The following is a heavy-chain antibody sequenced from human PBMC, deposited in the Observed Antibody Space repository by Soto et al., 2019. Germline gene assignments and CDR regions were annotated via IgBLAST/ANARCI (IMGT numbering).Heavy chain of an antibody. Sequence: GGSLRLSCAASGFTLSSYSMNWVRQAPGKGLEWVSSISSSSSYIYYADSVKGRFTISRDNAKNSLYLQMNSLRAKDTAVYYCARGKLGTDAFDIWGQGTMVTVSS. CDR1: GFTLSSYS. CDR3: ARGKLGTDAFDI. CDR2: ISSSSSYI. D-gene: IGHD7-27*01. J-gene: IGHJ3*02. V-gene: IGHV3-21*01.